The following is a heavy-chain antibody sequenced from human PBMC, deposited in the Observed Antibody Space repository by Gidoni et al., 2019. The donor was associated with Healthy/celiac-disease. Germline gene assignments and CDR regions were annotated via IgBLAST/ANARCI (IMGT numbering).Heavy chain of an antibody. CDR3: ARDHGNWVDP. Sequence: QVQLVESGGGVVQPGRSLRLSCAASGFTFSSYAMHWVRQAPGKGLAWVAVISNDGSNKYYADSGKGRFTNSRENSKNTLYLQMNSLRAEEKAVYYWARDHGNWVDPWGQGTLVTVSS. CDR1: GFTFSSYA. CDR2: ISNDGSNK. J-gene: IGHJ5*02. V-gene: IGHV3-30*04.